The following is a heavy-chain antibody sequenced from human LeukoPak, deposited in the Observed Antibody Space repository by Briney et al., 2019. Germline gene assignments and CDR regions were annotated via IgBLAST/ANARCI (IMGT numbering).Heavy chain of an antibody. CDR2: IRFDGGNR. D-gene: IGHD2-15*01. Sequence: GGSLRLSCAASGFTLSNYGMHWVRQAPGKGLEWVAFIRFDGGNRYYAESVKGRFTISRDNSKNTLFLEMSSLRSEDTAVYHCATDIEVVISVYPFVAYWGQGTLVTVSS. CDR3: ATDIEVVISVYPFVAY. V-gene: IGHV3-30*02. J-gene: IGHJ4*02. CDR1: GFTLSNYG.